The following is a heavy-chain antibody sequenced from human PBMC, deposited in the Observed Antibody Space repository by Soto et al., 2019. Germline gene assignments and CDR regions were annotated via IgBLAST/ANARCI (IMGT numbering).Heavy chain of an antibody. CDR1: GFTFSSYG. Sequence: QVQLVESGGGVVQPGRSLRLSCAASGFTFSSYGMHWVRQAPGKGLEWVAVISYEGSSKYYADSVKGRFTISRYNTKNTLYLQMNSLRAEDTAVYYGAKYLVVGATPRLGDYGYYYGMDDWGQGTMVTVSS. J-gene: IGHJ6*02. CDR2: ISYEGSSK. CDR3: AKYLVVGATPRLGDYGYYYGMDD. D-gene: IGHD1-26*01. V-gene: IGHV3-30*18.